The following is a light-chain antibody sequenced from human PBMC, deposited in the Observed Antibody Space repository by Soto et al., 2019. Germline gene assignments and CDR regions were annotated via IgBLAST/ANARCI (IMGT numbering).Light chain of an antibody. Sequence: ESVLTESPVIPPLSPGERATLSCRASESVTSTYLAWYQQKPGQAPRLLIYGASRRATGIPDRFSGSGAGTDFTLTISRLEPEDFAVYYCQQYGSSPTFGQGTRLAIK. CDR3: QQYGSSPT. CDR1: ESVTSTY. J-gene: IGKJ5*01. V-gene: IGKV3-20*01. CDR2: GAS.